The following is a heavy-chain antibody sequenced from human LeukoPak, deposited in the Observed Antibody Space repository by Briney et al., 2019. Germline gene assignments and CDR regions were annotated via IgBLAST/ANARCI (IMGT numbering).Heavy chain of an antibody. CDR3: ARRMFGFKAVAVKGGLPGVRFDMDV. Sequence: SETLSLTCAVYGGSSSGYYWSWIRQPPGKGLEWIGEINHSGSTNYNPSLKSRVTISVDTSKNQFSLKLSSVTAADTAVYYCARRMFGFKAVAVKGGLPGVRFDMDVWGKGTTVTISS. D-gene: IGHD6-19*01. J-gene: IGHJ6*03. CDR1: GGSSSGYY. CDR2: INHSGST. V-gene: IGHV4-34*01.